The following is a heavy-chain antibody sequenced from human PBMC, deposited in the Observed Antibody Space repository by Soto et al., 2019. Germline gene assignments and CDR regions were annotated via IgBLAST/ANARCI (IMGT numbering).Heavy chain of an antibody. CDR1: GFTFSSYW. D-gene: IGHD2-21*02. Sequence: EVQLVESGGGLVQPGGSLRLSCAASGFTFSSYWMHWVRQAPGKGLVWVSRINSDGSSTSYADSVKGRFTISRDNAKNTLYLQMISLRAEDTAVYYCARPCGGGCYSDYFGYWGQGTLGTVSS. J-gene: IGHJ4*02. V-gene: IGHV3-74*01. CDR3: ARPCGGGCYSDYFGY. CDR2: INSDGSST.